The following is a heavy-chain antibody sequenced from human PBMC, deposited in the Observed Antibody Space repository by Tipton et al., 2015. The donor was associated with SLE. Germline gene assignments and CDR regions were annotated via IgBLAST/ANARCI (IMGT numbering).Heavy chain of an antibody. V-gene: IGHV4-39*01. CDR1: GGSISSSSYY. D-gene: IGHD3-10*01. CDR2: IYYSGST. Sequence: GSLRLSCTVSGGSISSSSYYWGWIRQPPGKGLEWIGSIYYSGSTYYNPSLKSRVTISVDTSKNQFSLKLSSVTAADTAVYYCARIIRGVYYYYMDVWGKGTTVTVSS. J-gene: IGHJ6*03. CDR3: ARIIRGVYYYYMDV.